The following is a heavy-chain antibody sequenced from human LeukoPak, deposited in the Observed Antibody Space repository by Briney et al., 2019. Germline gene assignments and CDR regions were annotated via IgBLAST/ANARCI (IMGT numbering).Heavy chain of an antibody. CDR2: IKSKTDGCTT. J-gene: IGHJ4*02. Sequence: GGSLRLSCAASGLTFSNAWMSWVRQAPGKGLEWVGRIKSKTDGCTTDYAAPVKGRFTISRDDSKNTLYLQMNSLKTEDTAVYYCTTSYYDYVWGSYRYQKYYFDYWGQGTLVTVSS. D-gene: IGHD3-16*02. CDR3: TTSYYDYVWGSYRYQKYYFDY. CDR1: GLTFSNAW. V-gene: IGHV3-15*01.